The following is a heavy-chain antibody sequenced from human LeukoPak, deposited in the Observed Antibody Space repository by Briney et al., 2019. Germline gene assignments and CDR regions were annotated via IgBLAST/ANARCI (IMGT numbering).Heavy chain of an antibody. CDR3: AKGIAVADYAFDI. J-gene: IGHJ3*02. Sequence: GGSLRLSCAASGFTFSDYNMRWIRQAPGKGLEWVSSISRSGSTKYYADSVKGRFTISRDNAKNSLFLQMNSLRAEDMALYYCAKGIAVADYAFDIWGQGTMVTVSS. CDR1: GFTFSDYN. V-gene: IGHV3-11*01. CDR2: ISRSGSTK. D-gene: IGHD6-19*01.